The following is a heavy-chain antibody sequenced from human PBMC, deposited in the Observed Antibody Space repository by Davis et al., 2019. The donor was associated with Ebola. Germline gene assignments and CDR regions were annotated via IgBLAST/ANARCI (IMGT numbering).Heavy chain of an antibody. CDR3: ARRIGDSFDY. CDR1: GGSFSGYY. CDR2: INHSGST. Sequence: SETLSLTCAVYGGSFSGYYWSWIRQPPGKGLEWIGEINHSGSTNYNPSLKSRVTISVDTSKNQFSLKLSSVTAADTAVYYCARRIGDSFDYWGQGALVTVSS. V-gene: IGHV4-34*01. D-gene: IGHD2-15*01. J-gene: IGHJ4*02.